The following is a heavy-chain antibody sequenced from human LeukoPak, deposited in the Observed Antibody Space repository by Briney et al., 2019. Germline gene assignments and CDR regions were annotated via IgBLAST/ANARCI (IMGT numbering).Heavy chain of an antibody. Sequence: SETLSLTCNVSGGSISSYYWTWTRQSAGKGLEWIGRISASASTNYNPSLKSRVTVSVDTSNNHFSLNLSSVTAADTAVYWCAREARDSRHLDLWGQGALVTVSS. J-gene: IGHJ5*02. V-gene: IGHV4-4*07. CDR3: AREARDSRHLDL. D-gene: IGHD3-22*01. CDR1: GGSISSYY. CDR2: ISASAST.